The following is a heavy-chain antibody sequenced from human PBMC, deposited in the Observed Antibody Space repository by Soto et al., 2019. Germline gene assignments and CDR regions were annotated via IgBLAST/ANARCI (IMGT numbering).Heavy chain of an antibody. Sequence: QVQLQESGPGLVKPSQTLSLTCTVSGDSISSGGYFWNWIRQHPGKGLEWIGYIYYSGSTDYNPSIKSRVTISVDTSKNQFSLKLSSVTAADTAVYYCASGPGIWGQGTLVTVSS. CDR3: ASGPGI. V-gene: IGHV4-31*03. J-gene: IGHJ4*02. CDR2: IYYSGST. CDR1: GDSISSGGYF.